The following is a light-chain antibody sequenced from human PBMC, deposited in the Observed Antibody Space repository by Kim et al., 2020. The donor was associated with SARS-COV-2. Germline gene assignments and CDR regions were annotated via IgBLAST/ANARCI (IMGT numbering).Light chain of an antibody. Sequence: SPGESATLACRARQSVSSNLAWYQQKPGQAPRLLIYGASTRATGIPARFSGSGSGTEFTLTISSLQSEDFAVYYCQQYNNWPLYTFGQGTKLEI. CDR3: QQYNNWPLYT. J-gene: IGKJ2*01. CDR1: QSVSSN. V-gene: IGKV3-15*01. CDR2: GAS.